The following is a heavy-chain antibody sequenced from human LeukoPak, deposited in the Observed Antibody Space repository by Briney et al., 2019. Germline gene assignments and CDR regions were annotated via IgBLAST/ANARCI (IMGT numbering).Heavy chain of an antibody. CDR3: ARMYSYGSGSYYLP. D-gene: IGHD3-10*01. Sequence: ASVKVSCTASGYTFTSYGISWVRQAPGQGLEWMGWISAYNGNTNYAQKLQGRVTMTTDTSTSTAYMELSSLRSEATAVYYCARMYSYGSGSYYLPWGQGTLVTVSS. J-gene: IGHJ5*02. V-gene: IGHV1-18*01. CDR1: GYTFTSYG. CDR2: ISAYNGNT.